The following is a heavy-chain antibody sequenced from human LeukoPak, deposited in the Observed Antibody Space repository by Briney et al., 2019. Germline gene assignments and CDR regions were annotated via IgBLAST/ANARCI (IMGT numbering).Heavy chain of an antibody. Sequence: SETLSLTCTVSGGSISSSSYYWGWIRQPPGKGLEWIGSIYYSGSTYYNPSLKSRVTISVDTPKNQFSLKLSSVTAADTAVYYCALLQGVVVPAAIRISAADAFDIWGQGTMVTVSS. D-gene: IGHD2-2*02. CDR2: IYYSGST. CDR3: ALLQGVVVPAAIRISAADAFDI. J-gene: IGHJ3*02. V-gene: IGHV4-39*01. CDR1: GGSISSSSYY.